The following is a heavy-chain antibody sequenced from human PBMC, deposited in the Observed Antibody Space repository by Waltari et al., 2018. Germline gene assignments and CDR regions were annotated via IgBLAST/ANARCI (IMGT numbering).Heavy chain of an antibody. CDR3: AKAGGIAAAEFQFDF. J-gene: IGHJ4*02. V-gene: IGHV3-23*01. D-gene: IGHD6-13*01. CDR1: GFTLLSYS. CDR2: ISGPALTT. Sequence: EVQLLESGGGLVQPGGSLRLSCAASGFTLLSYSMTWVRQAPGKGLEWVSSISGPALTTFYADSVKGRFSVSRDNSKNTLYLQINGLRADDTAVYYCAKAGGIAAAEFQFDFWGRGTLVTVSS.